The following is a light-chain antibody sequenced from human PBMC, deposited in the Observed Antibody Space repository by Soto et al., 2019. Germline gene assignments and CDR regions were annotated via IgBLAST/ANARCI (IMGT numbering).Light chain of an antibody. Sequence: EIVLTQLPGTLSLSPGERATLSCWASQSVCTRLAWYQQRPGQPPRLLISGASSRATGIPDRFSGSGSATDFTLTISRLEPEDFALYYCQHYGSSPITFGQGTRLEIK. J-gene: IGKJ5*01. CDR1: QSVCTR. CDR3: QHYGSSPIT. V-gene: IGKV3-20*01. CDR2: GAS.